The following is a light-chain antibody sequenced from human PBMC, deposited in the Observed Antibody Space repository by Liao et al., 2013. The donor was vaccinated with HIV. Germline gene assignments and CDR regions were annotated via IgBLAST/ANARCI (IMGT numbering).Light chain of an antibody. Sequence: SYVLTQPPSVSVAPGKTARITCGGNNIGSKSVHWYQQKPGQAPVLVIYYDSDRPSGIPERFSGSNSGNTATLTISRVEAGDEADYYCQVWDRSSGHPNVFGLGTKVTVL. CDR2: YDS. CDR1: NIGSKS. V-gene: IGLV3-21*04. CDR3: QVWDRSSGHPNV. J-gene: IGLJ1*01.